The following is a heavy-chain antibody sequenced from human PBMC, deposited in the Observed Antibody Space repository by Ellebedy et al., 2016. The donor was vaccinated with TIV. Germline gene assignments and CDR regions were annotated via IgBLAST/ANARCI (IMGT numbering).Heavy chain of an antibody. CDR1: GHTFTGYY. J-gene: IGHJ4*02. CDR3: ARGMKLGIVWYYFDD. D-gene: IGHD3-16*01. Sequence: AASVKVSCKASGHTFTGYYLHWVRQAPGQGLEWMGWINPNSGGTNYAQKFQGWVTMTRDTSISTAYMELTRLKSDDTAVYYCARGMKLGIVWYYFDDWGQGTLVTVSS. CDR2: INPNSGGT. V-gene: IGHV1-2*04.